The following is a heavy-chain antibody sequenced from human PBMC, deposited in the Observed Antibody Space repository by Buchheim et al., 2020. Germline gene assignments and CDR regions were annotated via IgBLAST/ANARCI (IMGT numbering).Heavy chain of an antibody. CDR3: AGGGFGSSGWRYYYYDYGMDV. Sequence: QVQLVQSGAEVKKPGASVKVSCKASGYTFTSYDINWVRQATGQGLEWMGWMNPNSGNTGYAQKFQGRVTMTRNTSISTAYMELRRLGSEDTAVYYCAGGGFGSSGWRYYYYDYGMDVWGKGTT. CDR2: MNPNSGNT. J-gene: IGHJ6*04. CDR1: GYTFTSYD. V-gene: IGHV1-8*01. D-gene: IGHD6-19*01.